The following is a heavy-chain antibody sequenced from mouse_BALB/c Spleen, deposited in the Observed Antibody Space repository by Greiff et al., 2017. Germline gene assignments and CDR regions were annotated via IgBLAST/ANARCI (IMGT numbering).Heavy chain of an antibody. J-gene: IGHJ4*01. CDR2: IYWDDDK. D-gene: IGHD2-14*01. CDR3: ARNNYRYDGYYAMDY. V-gene: IGHV8-12*01. Sequence: QVQLKESGPGILQPSQTLSLTCSFSGFSLSTSGMGVSWIRQPSGKGLEWLAHIYWDDDKRYNPSLKSRLTISKDTSRNQVFLKITSVDTADTATYYCARNNYRYDGYYAMDYWGQGTSVTVSS. CDR1: GFSLSTSGMG.